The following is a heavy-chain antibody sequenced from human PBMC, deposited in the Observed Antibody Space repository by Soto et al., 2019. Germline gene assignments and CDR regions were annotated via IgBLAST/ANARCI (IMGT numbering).Heavy chain of an antibody. CDR2: INPNSGGT. V-gene: IGHV1-2*04. D-gene: IGHD6-13*01. J-gene: IGHJ3*02. CDR1: GYTFTGYY. CDR3: ARSLSIAAACPALRGAFDI. Sequence: ASVKGSCKASGYTFTGYYMHWVRQAPGQGLEWMGWINPNSGGTNYAQKFQGWLTMTRDTSISSAYMELSRLRSDDTAVYYCARSLSIAAACPALRGAFDIWGQGTMVIVSS.